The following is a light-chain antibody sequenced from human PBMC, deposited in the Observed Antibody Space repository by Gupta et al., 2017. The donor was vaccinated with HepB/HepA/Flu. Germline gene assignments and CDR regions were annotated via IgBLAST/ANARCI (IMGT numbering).Light chain of an antibody. CDR2: WAS. Sequence: DIVMTQFPDSLAVSLGERATINCKSSQSVLYPSNNKNYLAWYQQKPGQPPKLLIYWASTRESGVPDRFSGSGSGTXFTLTIXSLQAEDVAVYYCQQYDSTPITFGXGTKVEIK. CDR1: QSVLYPSNNKNY. V-gene: IGKV4-1*01. J-gene: IGKJ4*01. CDR3: QQYDSTPIT.